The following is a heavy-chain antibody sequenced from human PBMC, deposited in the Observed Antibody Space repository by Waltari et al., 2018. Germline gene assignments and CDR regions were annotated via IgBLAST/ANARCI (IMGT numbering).Heavy chain of an antibody. CDR3: TRRYSGYDSNWFDP. CDR2: IRSKAYGGTT. CDR1: GFTFGDYG. V-gene: IGHV3-49*03. J-gene: IGHJ5*02. Sequence: EVQVVESGGGLVQPGRSLRLSCTASGFTFGDYGMSWFRQAPGKGLEWVGFIRSKAYGGTTEYAASVKGRFTISRDDSKSIAYLQMNSLTIEDTAVYYCTRRYSGYDSNWFDPWGQGTLVTVSS. D-gene: IGHD5-12*01.